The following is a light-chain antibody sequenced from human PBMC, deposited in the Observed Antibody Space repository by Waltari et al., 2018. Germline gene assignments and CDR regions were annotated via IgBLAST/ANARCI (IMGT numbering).Light chain of an antibody. CDR3: SSYSSSSTYVV. CDR1: SSDVGGYNY. CDR2: DDS. J-gene: IGLJ2*01. V-gene: IGLV2-14*03. Sequence: QSALTQPASVSGSPGQSITISCTGTSSDVGGYNYVSWYQQHPGTAPTLMICDDSNRPSGGSNRFAGSRSGNTASLTISGLQAEYEADYYCSSYSSSSTYVVFGGGTKLTVL.